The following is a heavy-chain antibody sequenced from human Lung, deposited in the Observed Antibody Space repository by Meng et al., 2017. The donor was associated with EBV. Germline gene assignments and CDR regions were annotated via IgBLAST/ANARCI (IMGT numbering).Heavy chain of an antibody. CDR1: GYTFTSYC. CDR3: ARGRYELIWGLFDP. Sequence: VEPVQEGGEGKEQWADSQVSCNAVGYTFTSYCSSWGRQTPGQGLEGMGWISAYTGNTNYAQKLQSRVTMTTATATSTAYMELSRLRSDDTAVYYCARGRYELIWGLFDPWGQGTLVTVSS. J-gene: IGHJ5*02. D-gene: IGHD1-1*01. CDR2: ISAYTGNT. V-gene: IGHV1-18*01.